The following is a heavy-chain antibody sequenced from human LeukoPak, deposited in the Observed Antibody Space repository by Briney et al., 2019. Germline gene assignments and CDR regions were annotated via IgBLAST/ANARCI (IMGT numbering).Heavy chain of an antibody. CDR1: GGSISSSSYY. Sequence: SETLSLTCTVSGGSISSSSYYWGWIRQPPGKGLERIGSIYYSGSTYYNPSLKSRDTISVDTSKNQFSLKLSSVTAADTAVYYCARRGGVGRAFDLWGRGTLVTVSS. CDR3: ARRGGVGRAFDL. D-gene: IGHD2-8*02. J-gene: IGHJ2*01. V-gene: IGHV4-39*01. CDR2: IYYSGST.